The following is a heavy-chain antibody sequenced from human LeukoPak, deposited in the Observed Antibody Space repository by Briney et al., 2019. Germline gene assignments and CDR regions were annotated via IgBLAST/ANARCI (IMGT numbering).Heavy chain of an antibody. V-gene: IGHV3-23*01. CDR3: ATYDLWTTYYTFQY. J-gene: IGHJ4*02. CDR2: ISTTGGTT. CDR1: GFTFSSYA. Sequence: PGGSLRLSCAASGFTFSSYAMSWVRQAPGKGLEWVSSISTTGGTTYYADSVRGRFSISRDNSQNTLSLQMDSLTAADTAVYSCATYDLWTTYYTFQYWGQGTLVSVSS. D-gene: IGHD3-3*01.